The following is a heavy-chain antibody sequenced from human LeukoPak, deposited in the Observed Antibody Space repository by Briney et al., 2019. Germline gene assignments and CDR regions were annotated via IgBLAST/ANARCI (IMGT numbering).Heavy chain of an antibody. CDR2: INHSGST. V-gene: IGHV4-34*01. J-gene: IGHJ6*03. Sequence: PSETLSLTCAVYGASFSGYYWSWIRQPPGNGLEWIGEINHSGSTNYNPSLKSRVTISVDTSKNQFSLKLSSVTAADTAVYYCARTTEGYCRGRSCYSYYYYMDVWGKGTTVTVSS. CDR1: GASFSGYY. CDR3: ARTTEGYCRGRSCYSYYYYMDV. D-gene: IGHD2-15*01.